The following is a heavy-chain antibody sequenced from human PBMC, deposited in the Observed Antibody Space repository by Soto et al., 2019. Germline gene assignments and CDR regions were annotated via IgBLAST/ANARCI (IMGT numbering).Heavy chain of an antibody. J-gene: IGHJ4*02. D-gene: IGHD4-17*01. CDR2: INAGNGNT. CDR3: AREDLGYGEDPDFDY. Sequence: GASVKVSCKASGYTFTSYAMHWVRQAPGQRLEWMGWINAGNGNTKYSQKFQGRVTITRDTSASTAYMELSSLRSEDTAVYYCAREDLGYGEDPDFDYWGQGTLVTVSS. V-gene: IGHV1-3*01. CDR1: GYTFTSYA.